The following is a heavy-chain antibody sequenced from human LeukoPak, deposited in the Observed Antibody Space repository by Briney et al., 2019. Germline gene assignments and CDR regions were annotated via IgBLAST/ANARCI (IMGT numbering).Heavy chain of an antibody. J-gene: IGHJ3*02. CDR3: ARGVRYFDWSPGAFDI. D-gene: IGHD3-9*01. V-gene: IGHV3-7*01. CDR1: GFTFSSYW. Sequence: GGSLRLSCAASGFTFSSYWMSWVRQAPGKGLEWVANIKQDGSEKYYVDSVKGRFTISRDNAKNSLYPQMNSMRAEDTAVYYCARGVRYFDWSPGAFDIWGQGTMVTVSS. CDR2: IKQDGSEK.